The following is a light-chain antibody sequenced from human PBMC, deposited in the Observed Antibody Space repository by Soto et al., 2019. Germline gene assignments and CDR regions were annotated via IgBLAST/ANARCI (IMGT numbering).Light chain of an antibody. V-gene: IGLV2-14*01. CDR3: TSFTTTNIWV. CDR1: SSDIGVYNY. CDR2: EVS. Sequence: QSVLTQPASVSGSPGQSITISCTGTSSDIGVYNYVSWYQQHPGKAPKLVICEVSNRPSGVSSRFSGSKSGNTASLTISGLRAEDDADYYCTSFTTTNIWVFGGGTKVTVL. J-gene: IGLJ3*02.